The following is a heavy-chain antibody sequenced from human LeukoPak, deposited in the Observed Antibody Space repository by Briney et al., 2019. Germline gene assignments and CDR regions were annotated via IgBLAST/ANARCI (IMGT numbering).Heavy chain of an antibody. CDR2: IYSSRS. V-gene: IGHV4-4*07. CDR3: ARGTQERWLQFMFDY. Sequence: PSETLSLTCTVSGGSISSYYWSWIRQPAGKGLEWIGRIYSSRSIYNPSLKSRVTMSVDTSKNQFSLKLSSVTAADTAVYYCARGTQERWLQFMFDYWGQGTLVTVSS. CDR1: GGSISSYY. D-gene: IGHD5-24*01. J-gene: IGHJ4*02.